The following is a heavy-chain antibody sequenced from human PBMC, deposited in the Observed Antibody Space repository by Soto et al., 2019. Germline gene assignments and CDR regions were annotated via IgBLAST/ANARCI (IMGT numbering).Heavy chain of an antibody. J-gene: IGHJ6*02. V-gene: IGHV4-39*01. CDR1: GGSISSSSYY. CDR2: IYYSGST. D-gene: IGHD1-26*01. CDR3: ARHIVGATYYYYYGMDV. Sequence: SETLSLTCTVSGGSISSSSYYWGWIRQPPGKGLEWIGSIYYSGSTYYNPSLKSRVTISVDTSKNQFSLKLSSVTAADTAVYYCARHIVGATYYYYYGMDVWGQGTTVTVSS.